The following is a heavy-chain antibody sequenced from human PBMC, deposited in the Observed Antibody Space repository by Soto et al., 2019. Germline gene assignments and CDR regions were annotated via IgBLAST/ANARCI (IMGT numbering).Heavy chain of an antibody. CDR3: ARDPTYSADSESPHYFDY. J-gene: IGHJ4*02. V-gene: IGHV3-23*01. CDR2: VSGSGSTT. D-gene: IGHD3-10*01. CDR1: GFSFTMYA. Sequence: GGSLRLSCAASGFSFTMYAFHWVRQAPGKGLEWVSGVSGSGSTTYYADSVKGRFIISRDNSKKTAFLYMNSLRAEDTAVYYCARDPTYSADSESPHYFDYWGQGTLVT.